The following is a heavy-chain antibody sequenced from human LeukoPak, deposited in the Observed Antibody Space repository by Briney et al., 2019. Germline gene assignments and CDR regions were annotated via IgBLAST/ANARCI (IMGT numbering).Heavy chain of an antibody. D-gene: IGHD3-16*01. V-gene: IGHV1-46*01. CDR2: INPSGGTT. J-gene: IGHJ4*02. CDR3: ARADDYLWGTFRQLDY. Sequence: ASVKVSCKASGYTFTSYYIHWVRQAPGQGLEWMGIINPSGGTTAYTQKFQGRVTMTGDTPTGTLYMELSSLTSEDTAVYYCARADDYLWGTFRQLDYWGQGTLVTVSS. CDR1: GYTFTSYY.